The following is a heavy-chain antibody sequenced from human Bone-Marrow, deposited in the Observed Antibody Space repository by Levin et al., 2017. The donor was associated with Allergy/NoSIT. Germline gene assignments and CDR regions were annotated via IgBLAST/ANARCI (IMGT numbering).Heavy chain of an antibody. D-gene: IGHD2-15*01. Sequence: LSLTCAASGFTFSSYAMSWVRQAPGKGLEWVSAISGSGGSTYYADSVKGRFTISRDNSKNTLYLQMNSLRAEDTAVYYCAKEQRYCSGGSCRLDAFDIWGQGTMVTVSS. J-gene: IGHJ3*02. CDR2: ISGSGGST. CDR1: GFTFSSYA. V-gene: IGHV3-23*01. CDR3: AKEQRYCSGGSCRLDAFDI.